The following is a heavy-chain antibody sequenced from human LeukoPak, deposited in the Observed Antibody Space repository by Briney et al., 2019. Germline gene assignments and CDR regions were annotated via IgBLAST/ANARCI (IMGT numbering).Heavy chain of an antibody. CDR1: GGSISDYY. CDR3: ATAPWLPVGLYYYDSRGYYYYFDN. V-gene: IGHV4-59*01. CDR2: IYDSGST. J-gene: IGHJ4*02. Sequence: PSETLSLTCTVSGGSISDYYWSWIRQGPGKGLEWIGYIYDSGSTNFNPSLKSRVTISVDTSKNQFSLKLSSVTAADTAVYYCATAPWLPVGLYYYDSRGYYYYFDNWGQGTLVTVSS. D-gene: IGHD3-22*01.